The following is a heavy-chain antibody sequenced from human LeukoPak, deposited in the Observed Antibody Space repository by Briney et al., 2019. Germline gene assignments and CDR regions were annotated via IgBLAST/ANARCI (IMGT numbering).Heavy chain of an antibody. J-gene: IGHJ4*02. CDR3: ARVLVATMPFDY. Sequence: SETLSLTCTVSGGSVSSGSYYWSWIRQPPGKGLEWIGYIYYIGSTNYNPSLKNRVTISIDTSKNQFSLKLNSVTAADTAVYYCARVLVATMPFDYWGQGTPVTVSS. V-gene: IGHV4-61*01. D-gene: IGHD5-12*01. CDR1: GGSVSSGSYY. CDR2: IYYIGST.